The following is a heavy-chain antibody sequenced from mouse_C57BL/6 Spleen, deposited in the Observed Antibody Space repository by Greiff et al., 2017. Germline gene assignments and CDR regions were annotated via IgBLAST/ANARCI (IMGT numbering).Heavy chain of an antibody. CDR2: INPSSGYT. V-gene: IGHV1-4*01. CDR3: AREGIYYDYDGGMDY. Sequence: LKESGAELARPGASVKMSCKASGYTFTSYTMHWVKQRPGQGLEWIGYINPSSGYTKYNQKFKDKDTLTADKSSSTAYMQLSSLTSEDSAVYYCAREGIYYDYDGGMDYWGQGTSVTVSS. CDR1: GYTFTSYT. J-gene: IGHJ4*01. D-gene: IGHD2-4*01.